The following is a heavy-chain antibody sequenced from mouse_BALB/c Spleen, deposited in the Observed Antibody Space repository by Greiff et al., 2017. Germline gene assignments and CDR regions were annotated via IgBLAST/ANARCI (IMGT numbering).Heavy chain of an antibody. D-gene: IGHD2-12*01. V-gene: IGHV5-17*02. CDR3: ARCYSYDDYAMDY. J-gene: IGHJ4*01. Sequence: EVMLVESGGGLVQPGGSRKLSCAASGFTFSSFGMHWVRQAPEKGLEWVAYISSGSSTIYYADTVKGRFTISRDNPKNTLFLQMTSLRSEDTAMYYCARCYSYDDYAMDYWGQGTSVTVSS. CDR1: GFTFSSFG. CDR2: ISSGSSTI.